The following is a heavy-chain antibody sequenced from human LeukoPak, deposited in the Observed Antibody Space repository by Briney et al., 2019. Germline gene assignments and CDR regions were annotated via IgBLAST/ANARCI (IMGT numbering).Heavy chain of an antibody. Sequence: GGSLRLSCAASGFTFSNAWMTWVRQASGKGLEWVGRIKSQTDGGTTDYAAPVKGRFTISRDDSKNTLYLQMNSLKTEDTAVYYCTTMSGSYYYGMDVWGQGTTVTVSS. CDR2: IKSQTDGGTT. J-gene: IGHJ6*02. V-gene: IGHV3-15*01. CDR3: TTMSGSYYYGMDV. CDR1: GFTFSNAW. D-gene: IGHD3-3*01.